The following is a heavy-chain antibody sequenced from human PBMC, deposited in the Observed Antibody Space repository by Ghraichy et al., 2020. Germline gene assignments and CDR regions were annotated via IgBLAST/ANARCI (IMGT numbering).Heavy chain of an antibody. CDR3: ARSNYGVQDDY. V-gene: IGHV4-34*01. Sequence: SQTLSLTCAVYGGSFSGYYWSWIRQPPGKGLEWIGEINHSGSTNYNPSLKSRVTISVDTSKNQFSLKLSSVTAADTAVYYCARSNYGVQDDYWGQGTLVTVSS. CDR2: INHSGST. D-gene: IGHD4-17*01. CDR1: GGSFSGYY. J-gene: IGHJ4*02.